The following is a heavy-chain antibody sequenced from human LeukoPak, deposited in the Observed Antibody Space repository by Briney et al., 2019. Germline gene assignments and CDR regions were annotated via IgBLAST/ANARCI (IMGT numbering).Heavy chain of an antibody. D-gene: IGHD3-10*01. J-gene: IGHJ4*02. V-gene: IGHV1-69*04. CDR3: ARVGQGGGSGSYETNYYFDY. CDR1: GGTFSSYA. CDR2: IIPILGIA. Sequence: GASVKVSCKASGGTFSSYAISWVRQAPGQGLEWMGRIIPILGIANYAQKFQGRVTITADKSTSTAYMELSSLRSEDTAVYYCARVGQGGGSGSYETNYYFDYWGQGTLVTVSS.